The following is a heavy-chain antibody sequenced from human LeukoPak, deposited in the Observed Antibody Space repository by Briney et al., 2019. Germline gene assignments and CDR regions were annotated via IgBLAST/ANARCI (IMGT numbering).Heavy chain of an antibody. CDR1: GFTFSSYG. J-gene: IGHJ4*02. V-gene: IGHV3-33*01. CDR3: ATGSGAGARYYFDY. D-gene: IGHD3-10*01. CDR2: IWYDGSNK. Sequence: PGRSLRLSCAASGFTFSSYGMHWVRQAPGKGLEWVAVIWYDGSNKYYADSVKGRFTISRDNSKNTLYLQMNSLRAEDTAEYYCATGSGAGARYYFDYWGQGTLVTVSS.